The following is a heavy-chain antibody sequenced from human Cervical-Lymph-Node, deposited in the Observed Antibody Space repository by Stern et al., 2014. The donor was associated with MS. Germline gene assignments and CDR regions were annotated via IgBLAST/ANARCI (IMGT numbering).Heavy chain of an antibody. D-gene: IGHD1-26*01. CDR3: AREVRRDSGVSD. CDR2: IKHDGSEK. CDR1: GFTLGNHW. V-gene: IGHV3-7*01. Sequence: VQLVESGGGLVQPGGSLRLSCAASGFTLGNHWMSWVRQTPGKGLEWVANIKHDGSEKYYVDSVKGRFTNSRDNAKNSLYLQMNSLRAEDAAVYYCAREVRRDSGVSDWGQGTLVTVSS. J-gene: IGHJ4*02.